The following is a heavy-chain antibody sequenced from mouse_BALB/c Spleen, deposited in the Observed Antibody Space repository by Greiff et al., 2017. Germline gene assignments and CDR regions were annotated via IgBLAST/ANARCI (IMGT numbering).Heavy chain of an antibody. D-gene: IGHD6-5*01. CDR2: ILPGSGST. V-gene: IGHV1-9*01. CDR3: ARRPYDYYAMDY. CDR1: GYTFSSYW. Sequence: QVQLQQSGAELMKPGASVKISCKATGYTFSSYWIEWVKQRPGHGLEWIGEILPGSGSTNYNEKFKGKATFTADTSSNTAYMQLSSLTSEDSAVYYCARRPYDYYAMDYWGQGTSVTVSS. J-gene: IGHJ4*01.